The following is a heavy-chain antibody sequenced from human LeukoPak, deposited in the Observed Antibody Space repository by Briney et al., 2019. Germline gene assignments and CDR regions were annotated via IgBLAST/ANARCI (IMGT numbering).Heavy chain of an antibody. Sequence: PGGSLRLSCAASGFTFSSYSMNWVRQAPGKGLEWVSYISSSSSTIYYADSVKGRFTISRDNAKNSLYLQMNSLRAEDTAVYYCAELGITMVGGVWGKETTVTISS. CDR1: GFTFSSYS. D-gene: IGHD3-10*02. V-gene: IGHV3-48*01. CDR2: ISSSSSTI. J-gene: IGHJ6*04. CDR3: AELGITMVGGV.